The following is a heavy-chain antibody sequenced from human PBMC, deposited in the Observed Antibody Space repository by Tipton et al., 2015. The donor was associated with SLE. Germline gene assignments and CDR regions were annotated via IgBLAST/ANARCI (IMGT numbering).Heavy chain of an antibody. CDR1: GGSISSGEHY. V-gene: IGHV4-30-4*01. CDR3: ARVSSSTWYGNRFDP. J-gene: IGHJ5*02. Sequence: LRLSCTVSGGSISSGEHYWSWIRQPPGKGLEWIGYIFYSGSTYYNPSLKSRVTISVDTSKNQFSLKLSSVTAADTAVYYCARVSSSTWYGNRFDPWGQGTLVTVSS. CDR2: IFYSGST. D-gene: IGHD6-13*01.